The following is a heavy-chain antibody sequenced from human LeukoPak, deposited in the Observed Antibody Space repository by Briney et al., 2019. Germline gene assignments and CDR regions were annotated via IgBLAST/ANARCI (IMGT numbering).Heavy chain of an antibody. CDR3: ARDKGYFDY. CDR2: ISAYNGDI. V-gene: IGHV1-18*01. CDR1: GYTFTKYG. J-gene: IGHJ4*02. Sequence: GASVKVSCKASGYTFTKYGVSWVRQAPGQGLEWMGWISAYNGDIKYAQRGKGRVTMTTDTSTSTVYMELRSLRSDDTAVYYCARDKGYFDYWGQGTLVTVSS.